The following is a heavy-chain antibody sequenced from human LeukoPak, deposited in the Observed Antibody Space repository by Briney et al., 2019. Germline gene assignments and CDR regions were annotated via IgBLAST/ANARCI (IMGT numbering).Heavy chain of an antibody. CDR3: ARAPLAYCGGDCRYYFDY. CDR2: IYYSGST. CDR1: GGSISSSSYY. D-gene: IGHD2-21*02. J-gene: IGHJ4*02. V-gene: IGHV4-39*01. Sequence: SETLSLTCIVSGGSISSSSYYWGWIRQPPGKGLEWIGSIYYSGSTYCNPSLKSRVTISVDTSKNQFFLKLSSVTAADTAVYYCARAPLAYCGGDCRYYFDYWGQGTLVTVSS.